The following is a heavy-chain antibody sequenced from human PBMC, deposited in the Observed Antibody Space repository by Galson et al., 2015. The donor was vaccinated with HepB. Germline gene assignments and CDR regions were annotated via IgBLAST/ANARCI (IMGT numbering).Heavy chain of an antibody. D-gene: IGHD2-2*01. V-gene: IGHV3-21*01. J-gene: IGHJ4*02. Sequence: SLRLSCAASGFSFSSYGMDWVRQAPGKGLEWVSYISTSSSSIYHADSVKGRFTIPRDNAKNSVYLQMNSLRAEDTAVYYCARHAYCSSSSCYWGEFFDYWGQGTLVTVSS. CDR2: ISTSSSSI. CDR1: GFSFSSYG. CDR3: ARHAYCSSSSCYWGEFFDY.